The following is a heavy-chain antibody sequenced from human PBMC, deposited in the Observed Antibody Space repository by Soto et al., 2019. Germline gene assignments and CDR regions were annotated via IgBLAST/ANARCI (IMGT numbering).Heavy chain of an antibody. CDR3: ARDLHGDPYY. CDR1: GGTFSTYT. Sequence: SVKVSCKASGGTFSTYTITWVRQAPGQGLEWMGRIIPIIGIINYAQKFQGRVTITADTFTSTAYMELTSLRSDDTAVYYCARDLHGDPYYWGQGTLVTVSS. V-gene: IGHV1-69*04. J-gene: IGHJ4*02. CDR2: IIPIIGII. D-gene: IGHD4-17*01.